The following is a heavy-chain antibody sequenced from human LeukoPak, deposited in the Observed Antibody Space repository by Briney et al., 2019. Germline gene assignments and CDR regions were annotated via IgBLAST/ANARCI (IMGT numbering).Heavy chain of an antibody. J-gene: IGHJ4*02. CDR2: IYYSGST. V-gene: IGHV4-59*01. CDR1: GGSISSYY. CDR3: ATLNRRDRDDYSGNFDY. D-gene: IGHD5-24*01. Sequence: SETLSLTCTVSGGSISSYYWSWIRQPPGKGLEWIGYIYYSGSTNYNPSLKSRVTISVDTSKNQFSLKLNSVTAADTAVYYCATLNRRDRDDYSGNFDYWGQGTLVTVSS.